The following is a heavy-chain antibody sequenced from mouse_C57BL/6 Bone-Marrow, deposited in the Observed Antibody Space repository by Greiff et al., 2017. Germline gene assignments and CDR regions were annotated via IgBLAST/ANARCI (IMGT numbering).Heavy chain of an antibody. Sequence: EVKVVESGGGLVKPGGSLKLSCAASGFTFSDYGLHWVRQAPETGLEWVAYISSGSSTIYYADTVKGRFTISRDNAKNTLFLQMTSLRSEDTAMYYCARGGYYVDYWGQGTTLTVSS. V-gene: IGHV5-17*01. CDR1: GFTFSDYG. CDR2: ISSGSSTI. J-gene: IGHJ2*01. CDR3: ARGGYYVDY. D-gene: IGHD3-1*01.